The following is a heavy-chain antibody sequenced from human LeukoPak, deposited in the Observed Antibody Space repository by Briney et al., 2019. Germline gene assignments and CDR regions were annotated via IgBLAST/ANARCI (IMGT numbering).Heavy chain of an antibody. CDR2: ISPYTGNT. V-gene: IGHV1-18*01. Sequence: GASVKVSCKASNYTFTSHDISWVRQAPGQGLEWMGWISPYTGNTKYAQKFQGRVTMTTSTSTSIVYMELRSLRSDDTAVYYCARGVRYSSSWYHIGVYYFDYWGQGTLVTVSS. D-gene: IGHD6-13*01. CDR1: NYTFTSHD. CDR3: ARGVRYSSSWYHIGVYYFDY. J-gene: IGHJ4*02.